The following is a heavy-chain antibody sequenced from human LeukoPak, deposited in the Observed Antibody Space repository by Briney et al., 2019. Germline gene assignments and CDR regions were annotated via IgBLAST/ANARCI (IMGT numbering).Heavy chain of an antibody. CDR2: INPNSGGT. CDR3: VRDSGETGFWSGSYFDY. V-gene: IGHV1-2*02. D-gene: IGHD3-3*01. J-gene: IGHJ4*02. CDR1: GYTFTGYY. Sequence: ASVKVSCKASGYTFTGYYMHWVRQAPGQRLEWMGWINPNSGGTNYAQKFQGRVTMTRDTSISTAYMELSRLRSDDTAVYYCVRDSGETGFWSGSYFDYWGQGTLVTVSS.